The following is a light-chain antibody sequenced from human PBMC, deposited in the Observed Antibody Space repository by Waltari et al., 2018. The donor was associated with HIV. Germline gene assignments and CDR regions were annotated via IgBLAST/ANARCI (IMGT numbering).Light chain of an antibody. J-gene: IGLJ3*02. CDR2: EVS. CDR1: NSDIGGYNF. Sequence: QSALTQPAPVSGSPGQWIPISCTGTNSDIGGYNFFSWYQQHPGKAPKLIIFEVSNRPSGVSDRFSGSKSGNTASLTISGLQAEDEADYYCSSYRNSRTWVFGGGTKLTVL. CDR3: SSYRNSRTWV. V-gene: IGLV2-14*01.